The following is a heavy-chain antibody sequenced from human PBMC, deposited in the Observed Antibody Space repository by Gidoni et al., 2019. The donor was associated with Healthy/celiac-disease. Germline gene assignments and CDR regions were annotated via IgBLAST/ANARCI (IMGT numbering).Heavy chain of an antibody. J-gene: IGHJ5*02. CDR2: IYYSGST. D-gene: IGHD6-13*01. Sequence: QVQLQESGPGLVKPSETLSLTCTVSGGSISSYYWSWIRQPPGKGLEWIGYIYYSGSTNYTPSLKSRVTISVDTSKNQFSLKLSSVTAADTAVYYCARTYSSSWYFWFDPWGQGTLVTVSS. V-gene: IGHV4-59*08. CDR1: GGSISSYY. CDR3: ARTYSSSWYFWFDP.